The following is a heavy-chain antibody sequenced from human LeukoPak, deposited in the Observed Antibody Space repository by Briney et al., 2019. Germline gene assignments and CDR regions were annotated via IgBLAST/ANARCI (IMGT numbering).Heavy chain of an antibody. D-gene: IGHD3-22*01. CDR1: GFTFSSYA. Sequence: PGRSLRLSCAASGFTFSSYAMHWVRQAPGKGLEWVAVISYDGSNKYYAGSVKGRFTISRDNSKNTLYLQMNSLRAEDTAVYYCARDYDSSGYYPPGPGYWGQGTLVTVSS. J-gene: IGHJ4*02. CDR2: ISYDGSNK. V-gene: IGHV3-30-3*01. CDR3: ARDYDSSGYYPPGPGY.